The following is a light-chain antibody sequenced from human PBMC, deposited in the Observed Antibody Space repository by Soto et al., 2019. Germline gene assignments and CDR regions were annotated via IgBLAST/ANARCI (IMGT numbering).Light chain of an antibody. Sequence: EIVLTQSPGTLSLSPGEKATLSCRASQSVSPIYLAWYQQRLGQTPRLLIYRTSNRATGIPDRFSGSGSGTDFTLTISRLEPEDFAVYYCQQYGSSPITFGQGTRLEIK. CDR1: QSVSPIY. CDR2: RTS. J-gene: IGKJ5*01. CDR3: QQYGSSPIT. V-gene: IGKV3-20*01.